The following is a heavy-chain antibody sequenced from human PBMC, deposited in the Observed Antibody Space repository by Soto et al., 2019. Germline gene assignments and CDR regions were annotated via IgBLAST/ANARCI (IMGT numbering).Heavy chain of an antibody. Sequence: ASVKVSCKASGYTFTSYYMHWVRQAPGQGLEWMGIINPSGGSTSYAQKFQGRVTMTRDTSTSTVYMELSSLRSEDTAVYYCARDRSLVAAGKYYYYYMDVWGKGTTVTVSS. J-gene: IGHJ6*03. D-gene: IGHD6-13*01. CDR2: INPSGGST. CDR3: ARDRSLVAAGKYYYYYMDV. V-gene: IGHV1-46*03. CDR1: GYTFTSYY.